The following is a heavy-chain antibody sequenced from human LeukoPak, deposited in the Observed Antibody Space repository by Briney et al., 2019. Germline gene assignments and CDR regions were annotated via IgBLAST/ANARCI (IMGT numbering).Heavy chain of an antibody. J-gene: IGHJ4*02. D-gene: IGHD2-15*01. Sequence: PGGSLRLSCAASGFTFSSYGMTWVRQAPGKGLEWVSYISSSSSTIYYADSVKGRFTISRDNSKNTLYLQMNSLRAEDTAVYYCAKNYWAGVVVAAAPDGYWGQGTLVTVSS. CDR3: AKNYWAGVVVAAAPDGY. V-gene: IGHV3-48*01. CDR1: GFTFSSYG. CDR2: ISSSSSTI.